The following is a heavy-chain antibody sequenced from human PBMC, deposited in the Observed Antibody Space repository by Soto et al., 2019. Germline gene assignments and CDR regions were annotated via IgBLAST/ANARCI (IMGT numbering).Heavy chain of an antibody. CDR1: GFSFSDYS. J-gene: IGHJ6*02. V-gene: IGHV3-23*01. CDR3: AKDVSVEGTGSYYSFDYGMDV. D-gene: IGHD3-10*01. CDR2: ISGSSATI. Sequence: EVQLLESGGGLVQPGGSLRLSCAASGFSFSDYSMNWVRQAPGKGLEWVSSISGSSATIKYADSVRGRFTISRDNSKNTLYGQMDSLKAEDTAVYYCAKDVSVEGTGSYYSFDYGMDVWGQGTTVTVSS.